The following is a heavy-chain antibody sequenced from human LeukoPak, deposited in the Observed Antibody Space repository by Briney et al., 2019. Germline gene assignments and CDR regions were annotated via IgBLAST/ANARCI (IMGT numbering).Heavy chain of an antibody. CDR2: IYYSGST. V-gene: IGHV4-39*01. J-gene: IGHJ5*02. D-gene: IGHD3-22*01. Sequence: ETSETLSLTCTVSGGSISSSSYYWGWIRQPPGKGLEWIGSIYYSGSTYYNPSLKSRVTIFVDTSKNQFSLKLSSVTAADTAVYYCARLGLMYYYDPGFFDPWGQGTLVTVSS. CDR3: ARLGLMYYYDPGFFDP. CDR1: GGSISSSSYY.